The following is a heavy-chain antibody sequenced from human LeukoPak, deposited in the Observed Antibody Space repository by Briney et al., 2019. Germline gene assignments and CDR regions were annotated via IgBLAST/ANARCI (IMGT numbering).Heavy chain of an antibody. CDR2: ISAYNGNT. Sequence: GASVKVSCMASGYTFTSYGISWVRQAPGQGLEWMGWISAYNGNTNYAQKLQGRVTMTTDTSTSTAYMELRSLRSDDTAVYYCARDCSSTSCLNFDYWGQGTLVTVSS. D-gene: IGHD2-2*01. V-gene: IGHV1-18*01. CDR3: ARDCSSTSCLNFDY. J-gene: IGHJ4*02. CDR1: GYTFTSYG.